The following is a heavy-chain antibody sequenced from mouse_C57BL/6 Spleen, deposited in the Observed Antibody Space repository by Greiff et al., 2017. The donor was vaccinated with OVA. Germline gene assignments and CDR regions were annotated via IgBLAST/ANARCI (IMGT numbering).Heavy chain of an antibody. Sequence: EVQLQQSGPELVKPGASVKLPCKASGYTFTDYNMDWVKQSHGKSLEWIGDINPNNGGTIYNQKFKGKATLTVDKSSSTAYMELRSLTSEDTAVYYCARWLLYYYAMDYWGQGTSVTVSS. V-gene: IGHV1-18*01. CDR2: INPNNGGT. J-gene: IGHJ4*01. D-gene: IGHD2-3*01. CDR1: GYTFTDYN. CDR3: ARWLLYYYAMDY.